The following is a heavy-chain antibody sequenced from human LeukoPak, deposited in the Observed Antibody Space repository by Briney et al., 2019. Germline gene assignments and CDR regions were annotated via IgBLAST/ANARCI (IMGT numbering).Heavy chain of an antibody. D-gene: IGHD3-10*01. J-gene: IGHJ4*02. CDR1: GGSFSGYY. V-gene: IGHV4-34*01. CDR2: INHSGST. Sequence: SETLSLTCAVYGGSFSGYYWSWIRQPPGKGLEWIGEINHSGSTNYNPSLKSRVTISVDTPKNQFSLKLSSVTAADTAVYYCARPRGRRFGELCLFDYWGQGTLVTVSS. CDR3: ARPRGRRFGELCLFDY.